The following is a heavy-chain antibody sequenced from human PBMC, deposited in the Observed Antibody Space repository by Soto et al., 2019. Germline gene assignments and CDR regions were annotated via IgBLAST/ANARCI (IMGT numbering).Heavy chain of an antibody. V-gene: IGHV3-23*01. D-gene: IGHD4-17*01. CDR3: AKDPSVSTAYYFDY. CDR1: GFTFNNYA. Sequence: GALRLSCAASGFTFNNYAMSWVRQAPGKGLQCVSAISGSGADTYYADSVKGRFTISRDNSKNTLYLQMNSLRAEDTAVYYCAKDPSVSTAYYFDYWGQGALVTVYS. J-gene: IGHJ4*02. CDR2: ISGSGADT.